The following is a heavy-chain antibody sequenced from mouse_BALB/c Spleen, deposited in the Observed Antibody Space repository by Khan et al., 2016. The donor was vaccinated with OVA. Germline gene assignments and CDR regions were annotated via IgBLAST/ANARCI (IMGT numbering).Heavy chain of an antibody. CDR2: ISSGGNYT. V-gene: IGHV5-9-3*01. D-gene: IGHD1-1*01. CDR1: GFTFSSYA. J-gene: IGHJ1*01. CDR3: ARPPITTVVATSYWFFDV. Sequence: EVPLVESGGGLVQPGGSLKLSCAASGFTFSSYAMSWVRQTPEKRLEWVATISSGGNYTYYPDSVKGRFTISRDNAKNTLYLQMSSLRSEDMAMYYCARPPITTVVATSYWFFDVWGAGTTVTVSS.